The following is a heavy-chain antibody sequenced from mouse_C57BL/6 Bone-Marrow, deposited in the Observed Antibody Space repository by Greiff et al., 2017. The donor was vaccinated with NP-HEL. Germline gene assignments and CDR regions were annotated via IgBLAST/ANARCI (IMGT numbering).Heavy chain of an antibody. D-gene: IGHD1-1*01. J-gene: IGHJ3*01. V-gene: IGHV1-69*01. CDR2: IDPSDSYT. CDR1: GYTFTSYW. Sequence: QVQLQQSGAELVMPGASVKLSCKASGYTFTSYWMHWVKQRPGQGLEWIGEIDPSDSYTNYNQKFKGKSTLTVDKSSSTAYMQLSSLTSEDSAVYYCARRSGSSFFAYWGQGTLVTVSA. CDR3: ARRSGSSFFAY.